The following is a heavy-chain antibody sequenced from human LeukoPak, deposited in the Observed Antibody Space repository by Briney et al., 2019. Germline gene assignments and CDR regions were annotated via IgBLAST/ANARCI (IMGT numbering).Heavy chain of an antibody. J-gene: IGHJ4*02. Sequence: GGSLRLSCAASGFTFSSYAMHWVRQAPGKGLEYVSAISSNGGSTYYANSVKGRFTISRDNSKNTLYLQMGSLRAEDMAVYYCARAILTGYPVGYYFDYWGQGTLVTVSS. CDR3: ARAILTGYPVGYYFDY. CDR1: GFTFSSYA. D-gene: IGHD3-9*01. CDR2: ISSNGGST. V-gene: IGHV3-64*01.